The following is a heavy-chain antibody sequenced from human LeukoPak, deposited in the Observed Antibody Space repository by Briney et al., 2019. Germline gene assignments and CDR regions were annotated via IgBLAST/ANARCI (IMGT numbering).Heavy chain of an antibody. J-gene: IGHJ5*02. Sequence: ASVKVSCKASGYTFTGYYMHWVRQAPGQGLEWMGWINPNSGGTNYAQKFQGGVTMTRDTSISTAYMELSRLRSDDTAVYYCARTKRGYDYGDYRFDPWGQGTLVTVSS. V-gene: IGHV1-2*02. CDR2: INPNSGGT. D-gene: IGHD4-17*01. CDR3: ARTKRGYDYGDYRFDP. CDR1: GYTFTGYY.